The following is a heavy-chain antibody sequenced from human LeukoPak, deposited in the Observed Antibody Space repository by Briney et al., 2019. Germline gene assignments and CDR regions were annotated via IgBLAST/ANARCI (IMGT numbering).Heavy chain of an antibody. V-gene: IGHV1-18*01. CDR3: ARDRPYYYDSSAYYPDF. Sequence: GASVKVSCKASGYSFTSYGISWVRQAPGQGLEWMGWISGCNGNTNYAQRLQGRVTMTTDTSTSTAYMELRSLSSDDTAVYYCARDRPYYYDSSAYYPDFWGQGTLVTVSS. D-gene: IGHD3-22*01. CDR1: GYSFTSYG. CDR2: ISGCNGNT. J-gene: IGHJ4*02.